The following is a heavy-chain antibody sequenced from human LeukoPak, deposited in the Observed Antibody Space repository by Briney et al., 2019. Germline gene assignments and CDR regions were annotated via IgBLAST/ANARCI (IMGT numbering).Heavy chain of an antibody. J-gene: IGHJ4*02. CDR3: AKVAQRGFDYSNSLEY. CDR1: GFTFSSYG. D-gene: IGHD4-11*01. CDR2: IWSDASNR. V-gene: IGHV3-33*06. Sequence: GGSLRLSCAASGFTFSSYGMHWVRQAPGKGLEWVAVIWSDASNRYYADSVKGRFTISRDNFKKTVYLQMNSLRAKDTAVYYCAKVAQRGFDYSNSLEYWGQGTVVTVSS.